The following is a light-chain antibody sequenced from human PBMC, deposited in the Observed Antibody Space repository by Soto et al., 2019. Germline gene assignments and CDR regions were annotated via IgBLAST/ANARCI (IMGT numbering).Light chain of an antibody. V-gene: IGLV2-14*03. CDR1: ISDVGGYNY. CDR3: SSYTSSSTYV. Sequence: QSVLTQPASVSGSPGQSITISCTGTISDVGGYNYVSWYQQHPGKAPKLMIFDVSNPPSGVSNRFSGSKSGYTASLTISGLQAEDEADYYCSSYTSSSTYVFGTGTKVTVL. J-gene: IGLJ1*01. CDR2: DVS.